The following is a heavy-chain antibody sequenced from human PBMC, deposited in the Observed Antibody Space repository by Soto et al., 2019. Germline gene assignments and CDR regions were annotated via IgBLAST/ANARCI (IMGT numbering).Heavy chain of an antibody. CDR1: GGTFGSYA. J-gene: IGHJ1*01. CDR2: IIPIFGTA. D-gene: IGHD3-22*01. V-gene: IGHV1-69*01. Sequence: QVQLVQSGAEVKKPGSSVKVSCKASGGTFGSYAISWVRQAPGQGLEWMGGIIPIFGTANYAQKFQGRVTITADESTSTAYMELSSLRSEDTAVYYCARGNYYDSSGHVGGYFQHWGQGTLVTVSS. CDR3: ARGNYYDSSGHVGGYFQH.